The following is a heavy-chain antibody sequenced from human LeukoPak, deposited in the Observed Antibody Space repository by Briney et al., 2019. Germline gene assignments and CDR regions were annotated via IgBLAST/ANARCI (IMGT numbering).Heavy chain of an antibody. J-gene: IGHJ4*02. CDR2: ISSSGSTI. CDR3: ARDRPPLYGGNEEYYFDY. Sequence: GGSLRLSCAASGFTFSDYYMSWIRQAPGKGLEWVSYISSSGSTIYYADSVKGRFTISRDNAKNSLYLQMNSLRAEDTAVYYCARDRPPLYGGNEEYYFDYWGQGTLVTVSS. D-gene: IGHD4-23*01. CDR1: GFTFSDYY. V-gene: IGHV3-11*04.